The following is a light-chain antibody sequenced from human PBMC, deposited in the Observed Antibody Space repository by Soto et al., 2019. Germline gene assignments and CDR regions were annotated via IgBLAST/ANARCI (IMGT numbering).Light chain of an antibody. CDR3: SSYTGSTNYV. CDR1: SSNIGSNT. Sequence: QSVLTQPPSASGTPGQRVTISCSGSSSNIGSNTVNWYQQLPGTAPKLLIYSNNQRPSGVPDRFSGSKSGTSASLAISGLQSEDEADYYCSSYTGSTNYVFGTGTKVTVL. V-gene: IGLV1-44*01. J-gene: IGLJ1*01. CDR2: SNN.